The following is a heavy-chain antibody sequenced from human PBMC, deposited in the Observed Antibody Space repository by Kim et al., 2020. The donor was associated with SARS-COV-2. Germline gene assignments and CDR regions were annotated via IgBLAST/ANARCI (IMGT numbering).Heavy chain of an antibody. V-gene: IGHV7-4-1*02. CDR1: GYTFTSYA. J-gene: IGHJ6*02. CDR3: ARDGGYCSSTSCYPSYYYYYGMDV. CDR2: INTNTGNP. Sequence: ASVKVSCKASGYTFTSYAMNWVRQAPGQGLEWMGWINTNTGNPTYAQGFTGRFVFSLDTSVSTAYLQISSLKAEDTAVYYCARDGGYCSSTSCYPSYYYYYGMDVWGQGTTVTVSS. D-gene: IGHD2-2*01.